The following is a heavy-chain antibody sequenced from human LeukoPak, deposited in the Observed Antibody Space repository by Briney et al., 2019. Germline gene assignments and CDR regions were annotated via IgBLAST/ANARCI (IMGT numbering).Heavy chain of an antibody. D-gene: IGHD3-3*01. Sequence: LGASVKVSCKASGYTFTGYYMHWVRQAPGQGLEWMGWINPNSGGTNYAQKFQGRVTMTRDTSISTAYMELSRLRSDDTAVYYCARDYDFWSGFDYWGQGTLVTVSS. J-gene: IGHJ4*02. CDR1: GYTFTGYY. CDR2: INPNSGGT. CDR3: ARDYDFWSGFDY. V-gene: IGHV1-2*03.